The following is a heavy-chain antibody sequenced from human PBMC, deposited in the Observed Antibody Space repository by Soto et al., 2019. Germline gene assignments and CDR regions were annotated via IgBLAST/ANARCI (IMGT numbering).Heavy chain of an antibody. Sequence: EVQLLESGGGLVQPGESLRLSCAASGFTFSSYAMSWVRQAPGKGLEWVSVISGSDDSTYYADSVKGRFTISRDNSKNTRYLQMNSLRAEDTAVYYCAKRSSSSTFDYWGQVTLVTVSS. CDR3: AKRSSSSTFDY. J-gene: IGHJ4*02. D-gene: IGHD6-6*01. CDR2: ISGSDDST. V-gene: IGHV3-23*01. CDR1: GFTFSSYA.